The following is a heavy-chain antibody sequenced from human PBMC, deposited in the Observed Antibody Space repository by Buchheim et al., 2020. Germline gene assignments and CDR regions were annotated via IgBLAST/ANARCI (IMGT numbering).Heavy chain of an antibody. CDR1: GYTFTSYD. D-gene: IGHD1-26*01. V-gene: IGHV1-8*01. J-gene: IGHJ4*02. CDR3: ARGNIYRRKWELAAKYYFDY. CDR2: MNPNSGNT. Sequence: QVQLVQSGAEVKKPGASVKDSCKASGYTFTSYDINWVRQATGQGLEWMGWMNPNSGNTGYAQKFQGRVTMTRNTSISTAYMELSSLRSEDTAVYYCARGNIYRRKWELAAKYYFDYWGQGTL.